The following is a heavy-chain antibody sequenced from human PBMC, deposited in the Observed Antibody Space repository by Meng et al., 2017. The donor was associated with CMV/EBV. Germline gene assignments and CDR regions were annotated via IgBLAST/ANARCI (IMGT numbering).Heavy chain of an antibody. Sequence: GPRLVRPSETLSPPCTVSGGSISCYCWSWSRQPPGKGLEWIGYIYYSGSTNYNPSLKSRVTISVDTSKNQFSLKLSSVTAAETAVYYCARDQEPYCSGGSCYPGWFDPWGQGTLVTVSS. CDR1: GGSISCYC. J-gene: IGHJ5*02. CDR2: IYYSGST. V-gene: IGHV4-59*01. CDR3: ARDQEPYCSGGSCYPGWFDP. D-gene: IGHD2-15*01.